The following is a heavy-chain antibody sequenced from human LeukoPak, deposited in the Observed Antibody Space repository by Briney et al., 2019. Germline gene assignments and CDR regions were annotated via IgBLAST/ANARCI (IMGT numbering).Heavy chain of an antibody. V-gene: IGHV4-59*11. CDR3: ARDGYNYALDY. D-gene: IGHD5-24*01. J-gene: IGHJ4*02. CDR2: IYYSGST. CDR1: VGAISSHY. Sequence: SETLSLTCTVSVGAISSHYWSWIRQPPGKGLGWIGDIYYSGSTNSNPSLKSRVTISVDTSKNQFSLKLSSVTAADTAVYYCARDGYNYALDYWGQGTLVTVSS.